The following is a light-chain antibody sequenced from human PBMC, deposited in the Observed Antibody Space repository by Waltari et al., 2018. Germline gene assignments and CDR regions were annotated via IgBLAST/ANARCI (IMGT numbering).Light chain of an antibody. CDR3: HQYYSTPWT. CDR2: WAS. CDR1: QSVLYSSSNKSY. V-gene: IGKV4-1*01. J-gene: IGKJ1*01. Sequence: DIVMTQSPDSLAVSLGERATINCKSSQSVLYSSSNKSYLTRYQQKPGQPPKLLIYWASTRESGVPDRFSGSGSGTDFTLTISSLQAEDVAVYYCHQYYSTPWTFGQGTKVEIK.